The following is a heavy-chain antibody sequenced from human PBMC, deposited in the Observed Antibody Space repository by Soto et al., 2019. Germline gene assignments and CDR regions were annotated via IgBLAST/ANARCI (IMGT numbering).Heavy chain of an antibody. CDR2: ISAYNGNT. CDR1: GYTFASYA. Sequence: QVQLVQSGAEVKKPGASVKVSCKASGYTFASYAIIWMRQAPGQGLEWMGWISAYNGNTNYAQKCQGRVNMTTDTSTSTAYMERRSLRSDDTAVYYCARDPPPPDYGGQGPLVTVSS. CDR3: ARDPPPPDY. J-gene: IGHJ4*02. V-gene: IGHV1-18*01.